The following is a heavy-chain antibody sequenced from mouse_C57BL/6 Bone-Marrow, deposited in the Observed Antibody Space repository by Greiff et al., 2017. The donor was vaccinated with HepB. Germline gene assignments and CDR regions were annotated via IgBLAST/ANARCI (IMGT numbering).Heavy chain of an antibody. CDR1: GFNFKDYY. CDR2: IYPEHGDT. V-gene: IGHV14-4*01. J-gene: IGHJ3*01. CDR3: TRAWVAY. Sequence: VQLQQSGAELVRPGASVKLSCTASGFNFKDYYMHWVMQRPGQGLEWIGWIYPEHGDTEYDSKFQGKATVTEDTSSNTAYLQLSSLTSTDAAVYFCTRAWVAYWGQGTVVTVSA.